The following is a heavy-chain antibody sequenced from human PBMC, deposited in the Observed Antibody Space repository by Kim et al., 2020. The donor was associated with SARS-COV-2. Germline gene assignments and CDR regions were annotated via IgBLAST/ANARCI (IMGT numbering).Heavy chain of an antibody. CDR2: IYWDNDK. V-gene: IGHV2-5*02. Sequence: SGPTLVNPTQTLTLTCTFSGFSLSTSGVAVGWIRQPPGKALECLALIYWDNDKRYSPSLKRRLTITKDTSKNQVVLTMTNMDPVDTATYYCAHRPGSGTYAYFDFWGQGTLVMVSS. J-gene: IGHJ4*02. CDR3: AHRPGSGTYAYFDF. D-gene: IGHD3-16*01. CDR1: GFSLSTSGVA.